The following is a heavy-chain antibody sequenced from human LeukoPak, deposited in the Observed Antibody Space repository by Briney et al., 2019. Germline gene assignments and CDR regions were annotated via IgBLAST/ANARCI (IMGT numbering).Heavy chain of an antibody. CDR3: ARGLGGTIFGVVSASDY. J-gene: IGHJ4*02. V-gene: IGHV1-69*04. D-gene: IGHD3-3*01. Sequence: SGKVFCKGSGGTFSSYAFSLVGQRPGQGLEVMGRIVPILGIANYAQKFQGRVTITADKSTSTAYMELSSLRSEDTAVYYCARGLGGTIFGVVSASDYWGQGTLVTSPQ. CDR1: GGTFSSYA. CDR2: IVPILGIA.